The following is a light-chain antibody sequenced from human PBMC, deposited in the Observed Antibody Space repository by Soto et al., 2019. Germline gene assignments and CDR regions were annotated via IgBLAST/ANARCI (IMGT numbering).Light chain of an antibody. J-gene: IGKJ1*01. Sequence: EIVLTQSPATLSLSPCERATLSCRASQSVSSYLAWYQQKPGQAPRLLIYGASTRATGIPARFSGSGSGTEFTLTISSLQSEDFAVYYCQQYNNWPPWTFGQGTKVDI. CDR1: QSVSSY. CDR2: GAS. V-gene: IGKV3-15*01. CDR3: QQYNNWPPWT.